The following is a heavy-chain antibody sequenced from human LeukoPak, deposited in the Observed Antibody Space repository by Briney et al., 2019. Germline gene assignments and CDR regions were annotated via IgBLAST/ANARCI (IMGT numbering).Heavy chain of an antibody. V-gene: IGHV3-48*01. CDR2: ISSSRSTI. CDR1: GLTLSSYS. D-gene: IGHD1-1*01. CDR3: VRVSGPGNFDY. J-gene: IGHJ4*02. Sequence: PGGSLRLSCAASGLTLSSYSMNWVRQAPGKGLEWVSYISSSRSTIYYADSVKGRFTISRDNAKNSLYLQMNSLRAEDTAVYYCVRVSGPGNFDYWGQGTLVTVSS.